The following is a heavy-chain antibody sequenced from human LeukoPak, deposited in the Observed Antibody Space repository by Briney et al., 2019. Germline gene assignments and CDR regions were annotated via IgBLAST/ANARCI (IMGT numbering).Heavy chain of an antibody. CDR1: GYTLTELS. V-gene: IGHV1-3*01. D-gene: IGHD3-22*01. J-gene: IGHJ4*02. CDR3: ARDYYDTSGAITFDY. CDR2: INAGNGNT. Sequence: ASVKVSCKVSGYTLTELSMHWVRQAPGQRLEWMGWINAGNGNTKYSQKFQGRVTITRDTSASTAYMELSSLRSEDTAVYYCARDYYDTSGAITFDYWGQGTLVTVSS.